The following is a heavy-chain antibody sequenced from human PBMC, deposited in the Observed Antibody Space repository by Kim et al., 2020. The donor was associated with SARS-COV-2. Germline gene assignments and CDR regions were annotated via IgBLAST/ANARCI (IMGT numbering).Heavy chain of an antibody. CDR2: INHSGST. Sequence: SETLSLTCAVYGGSFSGYYWSWIRQPPGKGLEWIGEINHSGSTNYNPSLKSRVTISVDTSKNQFSLKLSSVTAADTAVYYCARGHSSSPKDYGMDVWGQGTTVTVSS. J-gene: IGHJ6*02. CDR3: ARGHSSSPKDYGMDV. CDR1: GGSFSGYY. V-gene: IGHV4-34*01. D-gene: IGHD6-13*01.